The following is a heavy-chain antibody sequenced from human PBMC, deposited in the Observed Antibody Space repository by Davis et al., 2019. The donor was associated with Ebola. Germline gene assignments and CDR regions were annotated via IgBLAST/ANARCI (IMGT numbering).Heavy chain of an antibody. J-gene: IGHJ4*02. CDR1: RFTFSTYV. Sequence: GESLKISCAASRFTFSTYVMYWVRQAPGKGLEWVAVISYDGSSKYYVDSVKGRFIISRDNSKNMLYLQMDTLRVEDTALYYCTKGQGYFLDYWGQGTLVTVSS. CDR2: ISYDGSSK. CDR3: TKGQGYFLDY. V-gene: IGHV3-30-3*01. D-gene: IGHD6-13*01.